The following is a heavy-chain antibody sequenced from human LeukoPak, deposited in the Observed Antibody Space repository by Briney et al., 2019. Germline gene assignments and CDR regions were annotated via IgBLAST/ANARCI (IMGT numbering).Heavy chain of an antibody. V-gene: IGHV1-18*01. CDR2: ISPYNGNT. J-gene: IGHJ4*02. D-gene: IGHD3-22*01. CDR1: GGTFSSYA. CDR3: ARGPHERSGYPDD. Sequence: ASVKVSCKASGGTFSSYAISWVRQAPGQGLEWMGWISPYNGNTNYAQKFQGRVTMTTDTSTSTAYMELRSLRSDDTAVYYCARGPHERSGYPDDWGQGTLVTVSS.